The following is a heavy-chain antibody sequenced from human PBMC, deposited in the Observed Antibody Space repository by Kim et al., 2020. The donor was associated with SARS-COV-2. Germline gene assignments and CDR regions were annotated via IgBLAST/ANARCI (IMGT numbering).Heavy chain of an antibody. CDR2: LYYSGST. Sequence: SETLSLTCTVSGDSVTRSASFWSWLRQPPGKELEWIGYLYYSGSTNPSPSLESRATISLDTSKNQFSLNVTSVTAADTAVYYCARGRGYGDF. D-gene: IGHD4-17*01. J-gene: IGHJ2*01. CDR1: GDSVTRSASF. V-gene: IGHV4-61*08. CDR3: ARGRGYGDF.